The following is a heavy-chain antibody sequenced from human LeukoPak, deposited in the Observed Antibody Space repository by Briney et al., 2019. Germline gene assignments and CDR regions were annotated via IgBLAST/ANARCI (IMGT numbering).Heavy chain of an antibody. V-gene: IGHV3-66*01. CDR3: ARAGPSSSWHQFDY. D-gene: IGHD6-13*01. J-gene: IGHJ4*02. CDR2: IYSGGRT. Sequence: GGSLRLSCAASEFTVSRNYMSWVRQAPGKGLEWVSVIYSGGRTYYADSVKGRFTISRDNSKNTLYLQMSRLRAEDTAVYYCARAGPSSSWHQFDYWGQGTLVTVSS. CDR1: EFTVSRNY.